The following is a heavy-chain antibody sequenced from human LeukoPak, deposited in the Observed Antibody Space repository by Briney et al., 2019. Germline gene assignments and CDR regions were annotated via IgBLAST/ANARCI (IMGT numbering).Heavy chain of an antibody. CDR3: AREYYGSGSYFIDY. Sequence: TSVKVSCKASGYTFTSYAMHWVRQAPGQRLEWMGWINAGNGNTKYSQKFQGRVTITRDTSASTAYMELSSLRSEDTAVYYCAREYYGSGSYFIDYWGQGTLVTVSS. CDR2: INAGNGNT. CDR1: GYTFTSYA. D-gene: IGHD3-10*01. V-gene: IGHV1-3*01. J-gene: IGHJ4*02.